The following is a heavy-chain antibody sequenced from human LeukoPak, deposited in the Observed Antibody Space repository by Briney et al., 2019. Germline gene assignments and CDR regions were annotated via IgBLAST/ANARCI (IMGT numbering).Heavy chain of an antibody. CDR3: AKDEAFRSPLKLTMATISSPDY. CDR2: ISGSGGST. V-gene: IGHV3-23*01. Sequence: GGPLRLSCAASGFTFSSYGMPWVRQAPGKGLEWVSAISGSGGSTYYADSVKGRFTISRDNSKNTLYLQMNSLRAEDTAVYYCAKDEAFRSPLKLTMATISSPDYWGQGTLVTVSS. CDR1: GFTFSSYG. J-gene: IGHJ4*02. D-gene: IGHD5-24*01.